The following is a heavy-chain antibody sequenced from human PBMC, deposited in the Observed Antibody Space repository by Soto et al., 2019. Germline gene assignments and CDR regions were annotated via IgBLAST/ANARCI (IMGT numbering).Heavy chain of an antibody. Sequence: DVQLVESGGGLVKPGGSLRLSCVVSGFDFSDFSINWVRQAPGKGLEWVSSISPRSDYIYYADSLKGRFTVSRDNAKKSLFLQMNSLRADDTAVYYCAREKRHNLLRGRFGMDVWGQGTTVSVSS. CDR3: AREKRHNLLRGRFGMDV. CDR1: GFDFSDFS. D-gene: IGHD3-3*01. V-gene: IGHV3-21*01. J-gene: IGHJ6*02. CDR2: ISPRSDYI.